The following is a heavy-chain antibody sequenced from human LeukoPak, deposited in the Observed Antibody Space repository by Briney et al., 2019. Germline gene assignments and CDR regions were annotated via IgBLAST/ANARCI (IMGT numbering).Heavy chain of an antibody. CDR1: GYSISSGYY. CDR2: MYYSGST. CDR3: ARDVGATPGYFDY. Sequence: SETLSLTCTVSGYSISSGYYWGWIRQPPGKGLEWIGYMYYSGSTNYNPSTNYNPSLKSRVTISVDTSKDQFSLKLSSVTAADTAVYYCARDVGATPGYFDYWGQGTLATVSS. J-gene: IGHJ4*02. V-gene: IGHV4-61*01. D-gene: IGHD1-26*01.